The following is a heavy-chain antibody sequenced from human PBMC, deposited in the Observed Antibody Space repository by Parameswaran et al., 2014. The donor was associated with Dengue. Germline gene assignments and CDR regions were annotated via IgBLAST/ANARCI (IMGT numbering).Heavy chain of an antibody. J-gene: IGHJ5*02. CDR2: INPNSGGT. CDR3: ARGSDNWFDP. V-gene: IGHV1-2*02. D-gene: IGHD3-10*01. Sequence: WVRQAPGQGLEWMGWINPNSGGTNYAQKFQGRVTMTRDTSISTAYMELSRLRSDDTAVYYCARGSDNWFDPWGQGTLVTVSS.